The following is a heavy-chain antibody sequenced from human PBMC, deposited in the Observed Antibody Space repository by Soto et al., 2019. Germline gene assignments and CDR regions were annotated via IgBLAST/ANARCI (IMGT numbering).Heavy chain of an antibody. CDR3: ARGGDGALIGD. Sequence: QVQLVQSGAEVKKPGASVKVSCKASGYTFTSYAIHWVRQAPGQRLEWMAWINAGNGNTRYSRKFQDRVTLTRDTSASTDYMDLSSLTSEDTALYYCARGGDGALIGDWGQGTLVTVSS. V-gene: IGHV1-3*01. CDR1: GYTFTSYA. J-gene: IGHJ4*02. CDR2: INAGNGNT. D-gene: IGHD3-16*01.